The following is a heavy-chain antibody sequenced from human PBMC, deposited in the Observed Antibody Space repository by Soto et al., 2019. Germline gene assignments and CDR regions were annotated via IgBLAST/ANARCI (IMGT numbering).Heavy chain of an antibody. D-gene: IGHD6-19*01. CDR2: ISSGRPDI. J-gene: IGHJ4*02. CDR3: ARDHLGIAAGDFDL. CDR1: GFSFDTYN. V-gene: IGHV3-21*01. Sequence: PGGSLRLSCAASGFSFDTYNINWVRQAPGKGLEWVSSISSGRPDIFYADSVRGRFTISRDGAKKSLFLQMNSLRADDTAVYYCARDHLGIAAGDFDLWGQGTLVTVSS.